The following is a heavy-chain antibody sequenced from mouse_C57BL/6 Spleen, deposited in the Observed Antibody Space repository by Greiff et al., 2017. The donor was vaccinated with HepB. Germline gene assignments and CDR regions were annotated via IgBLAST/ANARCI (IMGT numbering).Heavy chain of an antibody. Sequence: EVKLVESGPGLVKPSQSLSLTCSVTGYSITSGYYWNWIRQFPGNKLEWMGYISYDGSNNYNPSLKNRISITRDTSKNQFFLKLNSVTTEDTATYYCARTDYFYAMDYWGQGTSVTVSS. CDR2: ISYDGSN. CDR1: GYSITSGYY. D-gene: IGHD1-1*01. J-gene: IGHJ4*01. V-gene: IGHV3-6*01. CDR3: ARTDYFYAMDY.